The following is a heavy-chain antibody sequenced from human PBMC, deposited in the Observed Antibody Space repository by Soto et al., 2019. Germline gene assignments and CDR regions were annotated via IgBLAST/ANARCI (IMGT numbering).Heavy chain of an antibody. D-gene: IGHD6-19*01. CDR2: LYYSGST. CDR3: ARVRHGWTFLDY. Sequence: QVQLQESGPGLMKPSETLSLTCTVSGGSVSSFFWSWIRQPPGKGLEWIGYLYYSGSTHYSPALKSRVTISVDTSKNQFSLKLNSVTAADTAVYYCARVRHGWTFLDYWSQRTLVTVSS. V-gene: IGHV4-59*02. J-gene: IGHJ4*02. CDR1: GGSVSSFF.